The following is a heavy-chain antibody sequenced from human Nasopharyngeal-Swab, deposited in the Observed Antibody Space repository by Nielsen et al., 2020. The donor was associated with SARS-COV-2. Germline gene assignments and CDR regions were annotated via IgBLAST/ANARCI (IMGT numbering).Heavy chain of an antibody. V-gene: IGHV3-30-3*01. CDR2: ISYDGSNK. CDR3: VSRGGADDAFDI. CDR1: GFTFSSYA. Sequence: GESLKISCAASGFTFSSYAMHWVRQAPGKGLEWVAVISYDGSNKYYADFVKGRFTISRDNSKNTLYLQMNSLRAEDTAVYYCVSRGGADDAFDIWGQGTMVTVSS. J-gene: IGHJ3*02. D-gene: IGHD4-23*01.